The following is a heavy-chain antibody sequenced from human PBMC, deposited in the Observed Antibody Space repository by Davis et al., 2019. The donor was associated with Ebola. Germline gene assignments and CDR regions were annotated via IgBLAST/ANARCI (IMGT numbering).Heavy chain of an antibody. J-gene: IGHJ6*02. CDR2: IYYSGST. V-gene: IGHV4-39*01. CDR3: ARGPTVRGMDV. D-gene: IGHD4-11*01. Sequence: GSLRLSCTVSGGSISSSSYYWGWIRQSPGKGLEWIGSIYYSGSTYYNPSLKSRVTISVDTSKNQFSLKLRSVTAADTAVYYCARGPTVRGMDVWGQGTTVTVSS. CDR1: GGSISSSSYY.